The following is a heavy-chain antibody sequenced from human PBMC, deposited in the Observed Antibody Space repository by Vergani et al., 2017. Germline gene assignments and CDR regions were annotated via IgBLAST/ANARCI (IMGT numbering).Heavy chain of an antibody. D-gene: IGHD3-3*01. CDR2: IYPGDSDT. J-gene: IGHJ4*02. CDR3: GGQAEDNFWSGYPGY. CDR1: GYSFTSYW. Sequence: EVQLVPSGAEVKTPGESLKISCKGSGYSFTSYWIGWVRQMPGKGLEWMGIIYPGDSDTRYSPPFQGQVTISADKSISTAYLQWSSLKASDTAMYYCGGQAEDNFWSGYPGYWGQGTLVTVSS. V-gene: IGHV5-51*01.